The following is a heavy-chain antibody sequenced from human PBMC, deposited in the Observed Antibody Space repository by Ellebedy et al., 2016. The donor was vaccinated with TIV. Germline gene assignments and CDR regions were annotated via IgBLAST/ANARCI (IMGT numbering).Heavy chain of an antibody. CDR1: GVFITSYF. V-gene: IGHV4-59*08. CDR2: SYYNGST. J-gene: IGHJ6*02. Sequence: PSETLSLTCSVSGVFITSYFWGWIRQPPGRALEWIGYSYYNGSTSYNPSLKSRVSISVDTSTHQFSLRLSSVTAADTAVYYCARSFFNLSSWYNNDFYYGMDLWGQGATVTVSS. D-gene: IGHD6-13*01. CDR3: ARSFFNLSSWYNNDFYYGMDL.